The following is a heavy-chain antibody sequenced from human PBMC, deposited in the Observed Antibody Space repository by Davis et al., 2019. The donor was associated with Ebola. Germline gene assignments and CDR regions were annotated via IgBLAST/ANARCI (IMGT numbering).Heavy chain of an antibody. J-gene: IGHJ6*02. V-gene: IGHV3-48*04. CDR1: GFTFSSYS. CDR3: ARAGDWGSYYYYGMDV. D-gene: IGHD7-27*01. Sequence: GESLKISCAASGFTFSSYSMNWVRQAPGKGLEWVSYISSSSSTIYYADSVKGRFTISKDNAKNSLYLQMNSLRAEDTAVYYCARAGDWGSYYYYGMDVWGQGTTVTVSS. CDR2: ISSSSSTI.